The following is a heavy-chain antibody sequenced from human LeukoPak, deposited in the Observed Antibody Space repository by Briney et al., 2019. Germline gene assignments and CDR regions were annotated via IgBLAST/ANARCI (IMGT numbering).Heavy chain of an antibody. D-gene: IGHD3-10*01. CDR2: INPNSGGT. CDR1: GYTFTGYY. J-gene: IGHJ4*02. Sequence: GASVKVSCKASGYTFTGYYMHWVRQAPGQGLEWMGWINPNSGGTNYAQKFQGRVTITADKSTSTAYMELSSLRSEDTAVYYCARDTMVRGVIVKMAGWGQGTLVTVSS. CDR3: ARDTMVRGVIVKMAG. V-gene: IGHV1-2*02.